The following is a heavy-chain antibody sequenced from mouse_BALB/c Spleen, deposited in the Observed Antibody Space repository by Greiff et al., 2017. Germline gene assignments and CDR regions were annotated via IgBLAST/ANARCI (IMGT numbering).Heavy chain of an antibody. CDR2: INSNGGST. CDR1: GFTFSSYY. D-gene: IGHD2-3*01. V-gene: IGHV5-6-2*01. J-gene: IGHJ2*01. CDR3: ARHDGYYFTFDY. Sequence: EVQGVESGGGLVKPGGSLKLSCAASGFTFSSYYMSWVRQTPEKRLELVAAINSNGGSTYYPDTVKGRFTISRDNAKNTLYLQMSSLKSEDTALYYCARHDGYYFTFDYWGQGTTLTVSS.